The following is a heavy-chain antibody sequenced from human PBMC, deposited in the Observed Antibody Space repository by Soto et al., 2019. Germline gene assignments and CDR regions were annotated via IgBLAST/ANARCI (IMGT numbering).Heavy chain of an antibody. D-gene: IGHD1-7*01. J-gene: IGHJ6*02. CDR2: IVVGSGNT. V-gene: IGHV1-58*01. Sequence: GASVEVSCKASGFTFTSSAVQWVRQARGQRLERIGWIVVGSGNTNYAHKFQERVTITRDMSTSTAYMELSSLRSEDTAVYYCAPPDITGTTDYYGMDVWGQWTTVSVSS. CDR1: GFTFTSSA. CDR3: APPDITGTTDYYGMDV.